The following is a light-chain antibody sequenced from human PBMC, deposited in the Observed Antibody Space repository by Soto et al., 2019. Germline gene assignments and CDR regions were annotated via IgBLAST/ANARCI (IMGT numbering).Light chain of an antibody. J-gene: IGKJ5*01. CDR1: QSVISN. V-gene: IGKV3-20*01. CDR3: QQYGSSTRT. Sequence: EIVMTQSPATLSVSPGEIATLSCRASQSVISNLAWYQQKPGQAPRLLIYGASSRATGIPDRFSGSGSGTDFTLTISRLEPEDFAVYYCQQYGSSTRTFGQGTRLEIK. CDR2: GAS.